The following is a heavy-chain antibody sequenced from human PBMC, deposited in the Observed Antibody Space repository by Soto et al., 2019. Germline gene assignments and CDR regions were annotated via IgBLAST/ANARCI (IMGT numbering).Heavy chain of an antibody. V-gene: IGHV3-33*01. CDR3: ARGDCSGGSCYGAKYFAY. CDR1: GFTFSSYG. Sequence: QVQLVESGGGVVQPGRSLRLSCAASGFTFSSYGMHWVRQAPGKGLEGVAVIWYDGSNKYYADSVKGRFTISRDNSKNTVYLQMNSLGAEDTAVYYGARGDCSGGSCYGAKYFAYWGQGTLVTVSS. J-gene: IGHJ4*02. CDR2: IWYDGSNK. D-gene: IGHD2-15*01.